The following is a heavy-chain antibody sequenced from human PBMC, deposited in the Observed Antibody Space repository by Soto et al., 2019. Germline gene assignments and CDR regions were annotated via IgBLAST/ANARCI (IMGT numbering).Heavy chain of an antibody. D-gene: IGHD5-18*01. J-gene: IGHJ6*02. CDR1: GFTFGDYA. V-gene: IGHV3-49*03. CDR2: IRSKAYGGTT. CDR3: TRDTNTAMATFEIDSYYGIDV. Sequence: GGSLRLSCTASGFTFGDYAMSWFRQAPGKGLEWVGFIRSKAYGGTTEYAASVKGRFTISRDDSKRIAYLQMNSLKTEDIAVYYCTRDTNTAMATFEIDSYYGIDVWGQGTTVPVSS.